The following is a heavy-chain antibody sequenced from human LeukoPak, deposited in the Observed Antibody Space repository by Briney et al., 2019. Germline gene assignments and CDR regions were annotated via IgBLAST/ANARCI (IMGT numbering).Heavy chain of an antibody. D-gene: IGHD3-10*01. CDR2: INPNSGGT. CDR1: GYTFTGYY. J-gene: IGHJ4*02. V-gene: IGHV1-2*02. Sequence: GASVKVSCKASGYTFTGYYMHWVRQASGQGLEWMGWINPNSGGTNYAQKFQGRVTMTRGTSISTAYMELSRLRSDDTAVYYCALSGAHSGNPPDYWGQGTLVTVSS. CDR3: ALSGAHSGNPPDY.